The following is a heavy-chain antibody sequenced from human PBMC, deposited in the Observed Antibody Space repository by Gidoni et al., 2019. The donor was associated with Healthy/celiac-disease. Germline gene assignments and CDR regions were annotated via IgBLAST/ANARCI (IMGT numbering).Heavy chain of an antibody. D-gene: IGHD3-9*01. Sequence: QVQLVESGGGVVQPGRSLRLSCAASGFTFSSYGMPWVRQAPGKGLEWVAVIWYDGSNKYYADSVKGRFTISRDNSKNTLYLQMNSLRAEDTAVYYCARDILTGSNWFDPWGQGTLVTVSS. CDR2: IWYDGSNK. V-gene: IGHV3-33*01. J-gene: IGHJ5*02. CDR1: GFTFSSYG. CDR3: ARDILTGSNWFDP.